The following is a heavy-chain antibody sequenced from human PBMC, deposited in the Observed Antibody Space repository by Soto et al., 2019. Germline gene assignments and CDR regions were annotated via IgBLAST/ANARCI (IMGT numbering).Heavy chain of an antibody. V-gene: IGHV3-23*01. Sequence: VQLLESGGGLVQPGGSLRLSCAASGFTFSNYAMSWVRQAPGKALEWVSSINIVGGNTNYADSVRGRFTMSRDDSKNTVFLQMNGLRAEDTAIYYCTKNYYFDPWGQGTLVTVSS. CDR2: INIVGGNT. CDR1: GFTFSNYA. CDR3: TKNYYFDP. J-gene: IGHJ4*02.